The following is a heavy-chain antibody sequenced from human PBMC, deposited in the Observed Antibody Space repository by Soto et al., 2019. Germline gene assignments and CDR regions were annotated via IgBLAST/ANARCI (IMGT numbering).Heavy chain of an antibody. J-gene: IGHJ3*02. CDR2: IYHSGST. V-gene: IGHV4-30-2*01. D-gene: IGHD1-26*01. Sequence: SETLSLTCAVSGVSISSGGYSWSWIRQPRGKGLEWIGYIYHSGSTYYNPSLKSRVTISVDRSKNQFSLKLSSVTAADTAVYYCARGSYYGAFDIWGQGTMVTVSS. CDR1: GVSISSGGYS. CDR3: ARGSYYGAFDI.